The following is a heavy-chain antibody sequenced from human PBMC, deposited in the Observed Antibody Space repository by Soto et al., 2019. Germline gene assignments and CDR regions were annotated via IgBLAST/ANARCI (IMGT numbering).Heavy chain of an antibody. CDR3: ARPAYTPDVWYNTYDI. V-gene: IGHV5-51*01. CDR1: DYTFAAYW. CDR2: IKPRDSWV. Sequence: GESLKSSCKGFDYTFAAYWIGWVRQRPGKGLEWMGVIKPRDSWVKYSPPFEGQGTISGDRSINSAFLQWRSLKASAQAMYYSARPAYTPDVWYNTYDIWGQGTMVTVSS. J-gene: IGHJ3*02. D-gene: IGHD3-16*01.